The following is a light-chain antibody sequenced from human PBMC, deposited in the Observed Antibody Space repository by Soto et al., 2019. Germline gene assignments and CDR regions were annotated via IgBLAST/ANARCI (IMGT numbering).Light chain of an antibody. Sequence: DIQTTQSPSSLSASVGDRVTITCRASQSISSYLNWYQQKPGKAPKLLIYAASSLQSGVPARFSGSGSETDFTLTISSLQPEDFATYYCQQGYSTPPTFGQGTKVEIK. CDR1: QSISSY. V-gene: IGKV1-39*01. CDR2: AAS. CDR3: QQGYSTPPT. J-gene: IGKJ1*01.